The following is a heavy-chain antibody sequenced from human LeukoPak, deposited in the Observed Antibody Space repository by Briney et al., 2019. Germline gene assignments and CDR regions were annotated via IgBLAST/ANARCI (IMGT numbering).Heavy chain of an antibody. Sequence: PSETLSLTCAVNGGSFSGYYWSWIRQPPGKGLEWIGEINRSGSTKYNPSLKSRVSISVDRSKNQFYLKLSSVTAADTAVYYCARGAEKAAAGGDAFDIWGQGTMVTVSS. CDR3: ARGAEKAAAGGDAFDI. CDR2: INRSGST. J-gene: IGHJ3*02. CDR1: GGSFSGYY. D-gene: IGHD6-13*01. V-gene: IGHV4-34*01.